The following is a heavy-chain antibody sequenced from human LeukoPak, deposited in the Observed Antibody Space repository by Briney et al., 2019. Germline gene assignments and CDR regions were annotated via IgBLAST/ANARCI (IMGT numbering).Heavy chain of an antibody. CDR2: ISVYNGNT. D-gene: IGHD2-15*01. CDR1: SYTFTSYG. V-gene: IGHV1-18*01. CDR3: ARVVARPYYYYYMDV. J-gene: IGHJ6*03. Sequence: ASVKVSCKASSYTFTSYGISWVRQAPGQGLEWMGWISVYNGNTNYAQKLQGRVTMTTDTSTSTAYMELRSLRSDDTAVYYCARVVARPYYYYYMDVRGKGTTVTVSS.